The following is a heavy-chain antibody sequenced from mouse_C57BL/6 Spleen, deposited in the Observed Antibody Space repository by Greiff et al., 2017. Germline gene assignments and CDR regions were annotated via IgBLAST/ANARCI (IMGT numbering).Heavy chain of an antibody. Sequence: QVQLQQPGAELVKPGASVKLSCKASGYTFTSYWMQWVKQRPGQGLEWIGEIDPSDSYTNYNQKFKGKATLTVDTSSSTAYMQLSSLTSEDSAVYYCTRRTSCGSSSDYWGQGTTLTVSS. V-gene: IGHV1-50*01. J-gene: IGHJ2*01. D-gene: IGHD1-1*01. CDR3: TRRTSCGSSSDY. CDR2: IDPSDSYT. CDR1: GYTFTSYW.